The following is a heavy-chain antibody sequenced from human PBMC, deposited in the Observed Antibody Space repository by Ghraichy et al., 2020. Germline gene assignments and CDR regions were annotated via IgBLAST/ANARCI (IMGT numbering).Heavy chain of an antibody. J-gene: IGHJ4*02. V-gene: IGHV3-23*01. CDR1: GFTFSSYA. Sequence: GSLNISCAASGFTFSSYAMSWVRQAPGKGLEWVSAISGSGGSTYYADSVKGRFTISRDNSKNTLYLQMNSLRAEDTAVYYCAKGQQLVTFGDYWGQGTLVTVSS. CDR2: ISGSGGST. D-gene: IGHD6-13*01. CDR3: AKGQQLVTFGDY.